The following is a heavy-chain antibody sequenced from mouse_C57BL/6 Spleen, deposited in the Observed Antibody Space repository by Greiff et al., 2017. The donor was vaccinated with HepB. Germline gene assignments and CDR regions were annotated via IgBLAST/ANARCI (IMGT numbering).Heavy chain of an antibody. CDR3: ARSPIYYDYVHWYFDV. Sequence: QVQLQQPGTELVKPGASVKLSCKASGYTFTSYWMHWVKQRPGQGLEWIGNINPSNGGTNYNEKFKSKATLTVDKSSSTAYMQRSSLTSEDSAVYYCARSPIYYDYVHWYFDVWGTGTTVTVSS. J-gene: IGHJ1*03. D-gene: IGHD2-4*01. V-gene: IGHV1-53*01. CDR2: INPSNGGT. CDR1: GYTFTSYW.